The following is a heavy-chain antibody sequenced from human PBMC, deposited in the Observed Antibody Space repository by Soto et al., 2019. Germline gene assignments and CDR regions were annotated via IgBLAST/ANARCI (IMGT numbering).Heavy chain of an antibody. CDR2: INQFGTEK. J-gene: IGHJ4*02. CDR1: GFPFSTYW. V-gene: IGHV3-7*03. D-gene: IGHD3-22*01. Sequence: PGGSLRLSCGASGFPFSTYWMNWVRLAPGKGLEWVANINQFGTEKYYVDSVKGRFTISRNNAKNSLYLQMNSLRAEDTAVYYCARVPYYFDRSTYYAYYLDFWGQGTLVTVSS. CDR3: ARVPYYFDRSTYYAYYLDF.